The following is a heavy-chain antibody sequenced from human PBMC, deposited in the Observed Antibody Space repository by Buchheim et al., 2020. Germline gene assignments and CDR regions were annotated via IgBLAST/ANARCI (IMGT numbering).Heavy chain of an antibody. Sequence: EVQLLESGGGLVQPGGSLRLSCAASGFTFSSYAMSWVRQAPGKGLEWVSAISGSGGSTYYADSVKGRFTISRDNSKKTLYLQMNSLRAEDTAVYYCAKEMPSLDYDYVWGSYRPVDYWGQGTL. CDR1: GFTFSSYA. CDR2: ISGSGGST. V-gene: IGHV3-23*01. CDR3: AKEMPSLDYDYVWGSYRPVDY. J-gene: IGHJ4*02. D-gene: IGHD3-16*02.